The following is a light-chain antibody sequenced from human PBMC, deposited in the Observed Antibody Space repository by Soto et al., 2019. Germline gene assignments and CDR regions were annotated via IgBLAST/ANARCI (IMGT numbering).Light chain of an antibody. CDR1: QSVSSY. CDR3: QQRSNWPPWT. CDR2: DAS. Sequence: EIVLTQSPATLSLSPGERATLSCRASQSVSSYLAWYQQKPGQAPRLLIYDASNMATGIPARFSGSGSGTDVTLTISRLEPEDFAVYYCQQRSNWPPWTFGQGTKVEIK. J-gene: IGKJ1*01. V-gene: IGKV3-11*01.